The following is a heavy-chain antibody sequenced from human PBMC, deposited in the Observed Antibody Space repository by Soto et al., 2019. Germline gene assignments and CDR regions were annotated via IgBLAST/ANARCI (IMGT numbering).Heavy chain of an antibody. Sequence: QVQLVQSGAEAKKPGASVKVSCKASGYTFTSFEINWVRQATGKGLEWLGWMTPNTGNTGYSQKFQGRITMTRDPSTSTAYRELNSLTYEGPAVYYCARNKWGPGDFDLWGYGALVTVSS. D-gene: IGHD7-27*01. CDR3: ARNKWGPGDFDL. CDR1: GYTFTSFE. J-gene: IGHJ4*01. V-gene: IGHV1-8*01. CDR2: MTPNTGNT.